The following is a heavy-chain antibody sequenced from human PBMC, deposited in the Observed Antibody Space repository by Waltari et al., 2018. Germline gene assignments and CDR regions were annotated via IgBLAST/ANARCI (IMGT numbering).Heavy chain of an antibody. CDR2: FDPEDGET. Sequence: QVQLVQSGAEVKKPGASVKVSCKVSGYTLTELSMHWVRQAPGKGLEWMGGFDPEDGETIDAQKVQCRVTMTEDTSTDTAYMELSSRRSEDTAVYYCATAIGAYCGGDCYSDWFDPWGQGTLVTVSS. J-gene: IGHJ5*02. D-gene: IGHD2-21*02. CDR1: GYTLTELS. CDR3: ATAIGAYCGGDCYSDWFDP. V-gene: IGHV1-24*01.